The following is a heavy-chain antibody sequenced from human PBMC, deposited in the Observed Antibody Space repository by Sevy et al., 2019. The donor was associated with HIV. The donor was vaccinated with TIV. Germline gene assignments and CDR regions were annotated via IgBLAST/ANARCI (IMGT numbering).Heavy chain of an antibody. CDR3: AGVGIVVGGAFDI. V-gene: IGHV3-48*01. CDR1: GFTFSSYS. J-gene: IGHJ3*02. D-gene: IGHD2-15*01. CDR2: ISSSSSTI. Sequence: GGSLRLSCAASGFTFSSYSMNWVRQAPGKGLEWVSYISSSSSTIYYAASVKGRFTISRDNAKNSLYLQMNSLRAEDTVVYYCAGVGIVVGGAFDIWGQGTMVTVSS.